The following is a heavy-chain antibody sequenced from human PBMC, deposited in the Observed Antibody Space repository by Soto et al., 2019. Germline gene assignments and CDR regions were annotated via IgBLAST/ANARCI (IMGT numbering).Heavy chain of an antibody. D-gene: IGHD2-2*03. CDR2: IYYSGST. V-gene: IGHV4-31*03. CDR3: ARTGERWILGYYFDY. CDR1: GGSISSGGYY. J-gene: IGHJ4*02. Sequence: SETLSLTCTVSGGSISSGGYYWSWIRQHPGKGLEWIGYIYYSGSTYYNPSLKSRVTISVDTSKNQFSLKLSSVTAADTAAYYCARTGERWILGYYFDYWGQGTLVTVSS.